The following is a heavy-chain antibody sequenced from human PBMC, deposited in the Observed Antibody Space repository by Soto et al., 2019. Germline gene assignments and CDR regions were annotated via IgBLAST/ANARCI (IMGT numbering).Heavy chain of an antibody. D-gene: IGHD3-16*01. Sequence: ASVKVSCKASGYSFTNNDVSWVRQASGQGLEWMGWMNPGSGDTGYAQKFQGRVTMTRDISIATAYMELSSLRSDDTAIYYCARMATFGSLNWFDPWGQGTLVTVSS. CDR3: ARMATFGSLNWFDP. CDR1: GYSFTNND. V-gene: IGHV1-8*01. CDR2: MNPGSGDT. J-gene: IGHJ5*02.